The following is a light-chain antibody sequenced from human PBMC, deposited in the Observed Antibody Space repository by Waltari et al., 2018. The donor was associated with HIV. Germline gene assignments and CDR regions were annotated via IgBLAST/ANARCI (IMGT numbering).Light chain of an antibody. Sequence: QSVLTQPPSVSEAPRQRVTIPCSGRSSNIGNNPVSWYQQLPGKAPKLLIFYDDLLPSGVSDRFSGSKSGTSASLAISGLQSEDEADYYCAAWDDSLNGYVFGTGTQVTV. CDR3: AAWDDSLNGYV. CDR2: YDD. J-gene: IGLJ1*01. CDR1: SSNIGNNP. V-gene: IGLV1-36*01.